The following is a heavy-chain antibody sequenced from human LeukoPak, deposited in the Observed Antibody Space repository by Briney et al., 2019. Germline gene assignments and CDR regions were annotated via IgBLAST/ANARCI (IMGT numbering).Heavy chain of an antibody. CDR1: GFTFSSYA. J-gene: IGHJ4*02. V-gene: IGHV3-30-3*01. CDR2: ISYDGSNK. Sequence: PGRSLRLSCAASGFTFSSYAMHWVRQAPGKGLEWVAVISYDGSNKYYADSVKGRFTISRDNSKNTLYLQMNSLRAEDTAVYYCARSMIVVVTAAFDYWGRGTLVTVSS. D-gene: IGHD3-22*01. CDR3: ARSMIVVVTAAFDY.